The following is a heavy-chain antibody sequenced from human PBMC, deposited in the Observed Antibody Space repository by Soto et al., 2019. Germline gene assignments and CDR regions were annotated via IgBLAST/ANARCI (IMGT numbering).Heavy chain of an antibody. CDR1: GFTFSSYA. CDR3: AKGGQSYDY. Sequence: LRLSCAASGFTFSSYAMSWVRQAPGKGLEWVSVIGASGVSTYYADSVKGRFTISRDTSKNTLYLQMNSLRAEDTAVYYCAKGGQSYDYWGQGPLLTVST. V-gene: IGHV3-23*01. CDR2: IGASGVST. J-gene: IGHJ4*02. D-gene: IGHD3-10*01.